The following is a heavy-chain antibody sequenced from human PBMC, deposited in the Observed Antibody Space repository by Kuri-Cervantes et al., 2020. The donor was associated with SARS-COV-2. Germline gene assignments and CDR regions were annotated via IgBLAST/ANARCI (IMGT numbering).Heavy chain of an antibody. V-gene: IGHV1-69*06. D-gene: IGHD5-24*01. Sequence: SVKVSCKASGGTLRSYGIRRGRLAPGQGLEWMGGIIPIFGTANYAQKFQGRVPITADKSTSTAYMELSSLRSEDTAVYYCARDRRDGYNKGYWYFDLWRRGTLVTVSS. CDR2: IIPIFGTA. CDR1: GGTLRSYG. CDR3: ARDRRDGYNKGYWYFDL. J-gene: IGHJ2*01.